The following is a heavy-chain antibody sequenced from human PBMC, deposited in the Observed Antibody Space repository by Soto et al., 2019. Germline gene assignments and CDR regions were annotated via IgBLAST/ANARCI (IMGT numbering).Heavy chain of an antibody. CDR2: IRSKANSYAT. CDR3: TRHVDTTTGEDFDY. CDR1: GFRFSGSA. V-gene: IGHV3-73*02. J-gene: IGHJ4*02. Sequence: EVQVVESGGGLVQPGGSLKLSCVASGFRFSGSAMHWIRQASGKGLDWVGRIRSKANSYATVYAESVKGRFTISRDDSKNTAYLQMNSLTTEDTDVHYCTRHVDTTTGEDFDYWGQGTLVTVSS. D-gene: IGHD5-18*01.